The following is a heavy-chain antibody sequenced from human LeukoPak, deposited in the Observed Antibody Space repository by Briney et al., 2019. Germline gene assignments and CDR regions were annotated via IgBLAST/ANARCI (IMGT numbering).Heavy chain of an antibody. Sequence: PSETLSLTCTVSGGSISSYYWSWIRQPPGKGLEWIGYIYYSGSTNYNPSLKSRVTISVDTSKNQFSLKLSSVTAADTAVYYCARQDGYKAFFDYWGQGTLVTVSS. CDR1: GGSISSYY. CDR3: ARQDGYKAFFDY. J-gene: IGHJ4*02. D-gene: IGHD5-24*01. V-gene: IGHV4-59*08. CDR2: IYYSGST.